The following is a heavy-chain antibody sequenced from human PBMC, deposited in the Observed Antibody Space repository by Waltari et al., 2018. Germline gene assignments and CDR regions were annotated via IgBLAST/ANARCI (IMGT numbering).Heavy chain of an antibody. J-gene: IGHJ4*02. CDR3: ARVPGYYDFWSGLIDY. V-gene: IGHV3-53*01. CDR2: SDSGGST. Sequence: EVQLVESGGGLIQPGGSLRLSCAAPGFTVSSNYMSWVRQAPGKGLEWVSVSDSGGSTYYADSVKGRFTISRDNSKNTLYLQMNSLRAEDTAVYYCARVPGYYDFWSGLIDYWGQGTLVTVSS. CDR1: GFTVSSNY. D-gene: IGHD3-3*01.